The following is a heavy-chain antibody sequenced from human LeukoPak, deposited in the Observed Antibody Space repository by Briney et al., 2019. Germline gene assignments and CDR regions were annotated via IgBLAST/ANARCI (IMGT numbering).Heavy chain of an antibody. Sequence: KPSETLSLTCTVSGGSISTRTYYWGWIRQPPGKGLEWIGSIYYSGSTYYNPSLKSRVTISVDTSKNQFSLKLSSVTAADTAVYYCTCRSGYVFDYWGQGTLVTVSS. CDR3: TCRSGYVFDY. CDR2: IYYSGST. V-gene: IGHV4-39*07. J-gene: IGHJ4*02. CDR1: GGSISTRTYY. D-gene: IGHD5-12*01.